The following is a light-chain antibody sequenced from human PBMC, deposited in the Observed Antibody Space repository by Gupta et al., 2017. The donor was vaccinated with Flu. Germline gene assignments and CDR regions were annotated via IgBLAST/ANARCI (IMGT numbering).Light chain of an antibody. CDR3: QQHDDWPPIT. CDR1: QSISSN. Sequence: EIVMTQSPDTLSVSPGDRATLSCRASQSISSNLAWYQHKPGLAPRLLIYGASTRATGIADRFSGSGCGTEFTLIISSRESEDFAVYYCQQHDDWPPITFGQGTQLEIK. CDR2: GAS. J-gene: IGKJ5*01. V-gene: IGKV3-15*01.